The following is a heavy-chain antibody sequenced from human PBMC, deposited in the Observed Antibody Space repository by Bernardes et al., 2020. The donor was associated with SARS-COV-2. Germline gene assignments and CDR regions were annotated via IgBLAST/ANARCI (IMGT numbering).Heavy chain of an antibody. D-gene: IGHD2-2*01. CDR1: GFTFSSYA. CDR2: ISGSGVST. V-gene: IGHV3-23*01. Sequence: GGSLRLSCAASGFTFSSYAMSWVRQAPGKGLEWVSAISGSGVSTYYADSVKGRFTISRDNSKNTLYLQMNSLRAEDTAVYYCAKVLPAAIGGRYGLIDYWVQGTLVTVS. J-gene: IGHJ4*02. CDR3: AKVLPAAIGGRYGLIDY.